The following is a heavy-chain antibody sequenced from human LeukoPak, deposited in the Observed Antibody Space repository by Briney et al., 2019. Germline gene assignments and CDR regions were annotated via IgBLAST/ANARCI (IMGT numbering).Heavy chain of an antibody. CDR3: ARGDYHGSGSYYASDYYGLDV. D-gene: IGHD3-10*01. CDR2: IYNSGNT. V-gene: IGHV4-31*03. CDR1: GGSTSSGAYY. Sequence: PSETLSLTCSVSGGSTSSGAYYWNWIRQHPGKGLEWIGYIYNSGNTYYNPSLKSRVAISVDTSRNQVSLKVNSVTAVDTAVYYCARGDYHGSGSYYASDYYGLDVWGQGTSVTVSS. J-gene: IGHJ6*02.